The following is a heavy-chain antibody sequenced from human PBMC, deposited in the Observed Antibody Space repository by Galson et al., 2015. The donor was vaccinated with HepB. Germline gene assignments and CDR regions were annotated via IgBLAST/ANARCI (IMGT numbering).Heavy chain of an antibody. V-gene: IGHV1-46*01. D-gene: IGHD2-15*01. J-gene: IGHJ6*02. Sequence: SVKVSCKASGYTFTSYYMHWVRQAPGQGLEWMGIINPSGGSTSYAQKFQGRVTMTRDTSTSTVYMELSSLRSEDTAVYYCASRRYCSGGSCYSDYYYYGMDVWGQGTTVTVSS. CDR3: ASRRYCSGGSCYSDYYYYGMDV. CDR1: GYTFTSYY. CDR2: INPSGGST.